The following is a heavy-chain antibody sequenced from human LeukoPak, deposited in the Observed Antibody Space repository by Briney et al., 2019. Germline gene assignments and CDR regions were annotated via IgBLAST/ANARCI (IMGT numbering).Heavy chain of an antibody. CDR3: AKFFLRSSGLYL. J-gene: IGHJ4*02. D-gene: IGHD6-19*01. V-gene: IGHV3-23*01. Sequence: GGSLRLSCAASGFTFSSYAMSWVRQAPGKGLEWVSAISGSGGSTYYADSVKGRFTISRDNSKNTLYLQMNSLRAEDTAVDYCAKFFLRSSGLYLWGQGTLVTVSS. CDR2: ISGSGGST. CDR1: GFTFSSYA.